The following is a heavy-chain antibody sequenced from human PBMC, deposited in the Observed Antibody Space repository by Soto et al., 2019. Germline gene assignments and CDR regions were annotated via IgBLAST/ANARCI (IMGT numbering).Heavy chain of an antibody. D-gene: IGHD2-21*01. CDR2: IGGGGTRT. V-gene: IGHV3-74*01. CDR1: GFTFSTYW. CDR3: ARGTLTSIDMVDY. J-gene: IGHJ4*02. Sequence: EVQLVESGGALVQPGGSLRLSCAASGFTFSTYWMHWVRQGPGKGLVWVSRIGGGGTRTNYADSVRGRFIVSRDNAESTLYLQINSLTAEDTAVYYCARGTLTSIDMVDYWGQGTLVTVSS.